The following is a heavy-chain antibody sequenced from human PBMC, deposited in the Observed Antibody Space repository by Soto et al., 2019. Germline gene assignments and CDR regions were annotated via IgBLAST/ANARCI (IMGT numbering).Heavy chain of an antibody. CDR2: ISGRGANT. CDR1: GLTFSSYA. D-gene: IGHD2-15*01. Sequence: EVQLLESGGGLVQPGGSLRLSCAASGLTFSSYAMSWVRQAPGKGLEWVSAISGRGANTYYADSVKGRFTISRDNSKNTLYLQMNSLRAEDTDVYYCAKEIVVVVAATPAAAFHIWGQGTMVTVSS. V-gene: IGHV3-23*01. CDR3: AKEIVVVVAATPAAAFHI. J-gene: IGHJ3*02.